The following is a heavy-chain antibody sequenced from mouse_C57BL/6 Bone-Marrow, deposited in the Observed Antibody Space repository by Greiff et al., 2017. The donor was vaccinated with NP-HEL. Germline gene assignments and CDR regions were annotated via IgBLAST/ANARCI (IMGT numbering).Heavy chain of an antibody. D-gene: IGHD2-1*01. J-gene: IGHJ1*03. V-gene: IGHV1-80*01. CDR3: ARERGSYGNYGYFDV. CDR2: IYPGDGET. Sequence: QVQLQQSGAELVKPGASVKISCKASGYAFSSYWMNWVKQRPGRGLEWIGQIYPGDGETNYNGKFKGKATLTADNSSSTAYMQLSSLTSEDSAVYFCARERGSYGNYGYFDVWGTGTTVTVSS. CDR1: GYAFSSYW.